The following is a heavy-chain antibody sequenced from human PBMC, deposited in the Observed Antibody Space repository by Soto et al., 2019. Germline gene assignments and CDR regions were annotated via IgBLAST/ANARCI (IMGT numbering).Heavy chain of an antibody. D-gene: IGHD3-22*01. J-gene: IGHJ4*02. CDR3: AKNSESSAYSSFDY. CDR2: ISGSGIST. Sequence: EVQLLESGGGLVQPGGSLRLSCAASGLTFSSYAMSWVRQAPGKGLEWVSGISGSGISTYYADSVKGRFTISRDNSKNTRYLQMNSLRAEDTAVYYCAKNSESSAYSSFDYWGQGTLVTVSS. V-gene: IGHV3-23*01. CDR1: GLTFSSYA.